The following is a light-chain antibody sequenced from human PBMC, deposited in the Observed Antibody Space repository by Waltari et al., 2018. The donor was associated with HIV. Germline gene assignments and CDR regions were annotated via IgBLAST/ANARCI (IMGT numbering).Light chain of an antibody. CDR1: SLRNYY. J-gene: IGLJ2*01. CDR3: ACWDRSGDYIL. V-gene: IGLV3-19*01. Sequence: SSELTQDPAVSVALGQTVKIACLGDSLRNYYASWYRLRPGQAPQLLVYGKNSRPSGIPDRFSASRSGNRAFLTITGARAEDEADYYCACWDRSGDYILFGGGTSLTGL. CDR2: GKN.